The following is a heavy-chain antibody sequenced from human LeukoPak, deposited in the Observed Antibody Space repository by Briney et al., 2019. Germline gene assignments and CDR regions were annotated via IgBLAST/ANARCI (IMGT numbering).Heavy chain of an antibody. D-gene: IGHD4-17*01. J-gene: IGHJ6*02. CDR2: ISAYNGNT. V-gene: IGHV1-18*01. CDR1: GYTFTSYG. Sequence: ASVKVSCKASGYTFTSYGISWVRQAPGQGLEWMGWISAYNGNTNYAQKLQGRVTMTTDTSTSTAYMELRSLRSDDTAVYYCARDRDYGEGYYYYYYGMDVWGQGTTVTVSS. CDR3: ARDRDYGEGYYYYYYGMDV.